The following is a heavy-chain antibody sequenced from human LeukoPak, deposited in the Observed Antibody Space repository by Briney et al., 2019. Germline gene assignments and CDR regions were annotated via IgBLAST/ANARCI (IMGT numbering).Heavy chain of an antibody. CDR2: ISNVGGT. CDR3: AKVLNYYGSGYFDY. V-gene: IGHV3-23*01. J-gene: IGHJ4*02. Sequence: GGSLRLSCAASGFTFSSYAMSWVRQAPGKGLVWVSSISNVGGTYSADSVKGRFTISRDNSKNTLYLQMNSLRAEDTAVYCCAKVLNYYGSGYFDYWGQGTLVTVSS. CDR1: GFTFSSYA. D-gene: IGHD3-10*01.